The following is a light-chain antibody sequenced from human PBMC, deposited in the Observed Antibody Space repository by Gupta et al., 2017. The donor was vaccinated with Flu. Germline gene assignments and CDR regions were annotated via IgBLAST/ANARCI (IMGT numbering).Light chain of an antibody. CDR3: QQRGNWPKT. V-gene: IGKV3-11*01. Sequence: EIVLTHSPATLSLSPGERATLSCRASQSVSSYLAWYQQKPGQAPRLLIYDAANRATGIPARFSGSGSGTDFTLTISSREPEDFAVYYCQQRGNWPKTFGQGTKVEIK. CDR2: DAA. CDR1: QSVSSY. J-gene: IGKJ1*01.